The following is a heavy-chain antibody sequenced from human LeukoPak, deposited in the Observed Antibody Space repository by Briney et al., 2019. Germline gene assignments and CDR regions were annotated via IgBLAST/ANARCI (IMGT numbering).Heavy chain of an antibody. D-gene: IGHD1-1*01. Sequence: ASVKVSCKTSGYTXTDYYIHGVRQAPGQGLEWMGWINPNSGGTKYAQKFQGRVTMTRDTSISTAYMDLSRLRSDDTAVYYCARGSDWNDGGWFDPWGQGTLVTVSS. CDR3: ARGSDWNDGGWFDP. J-gene: IGHJ5*02. CDR2: INPNSGGT. V-gene: IGHV1-2*02. CDR1: GYTXTDYY.